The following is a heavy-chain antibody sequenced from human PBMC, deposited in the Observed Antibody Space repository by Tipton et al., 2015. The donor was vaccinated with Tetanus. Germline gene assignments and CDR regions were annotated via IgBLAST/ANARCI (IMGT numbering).Heavy chain of an antibody. V-gene: IGHV4-39*07. CDR3: ARANYDFPKKGPFDS. Sequence: TLSLTCTVSDESISSSSYYWGWIRHHPGRGLEWIASISNSGTSYNNPSFKSRITISQDTSKNQFSLRLTSVTAADTAVYYCARANYDFPKKGPFDSWGQGSLVIVSS. CDR1: DESISSSSYY. D-gene: IGHD3-3*01. J-gene: IGHJ4*02. CDR2: ISNSGTS.